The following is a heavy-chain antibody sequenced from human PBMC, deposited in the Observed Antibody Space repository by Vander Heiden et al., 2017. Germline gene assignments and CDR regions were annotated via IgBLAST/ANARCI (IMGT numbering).Heavy chain of an antibody. J-gene: IGHJ3*02. D-gene: IGHD3-22*01. Sequence: QVQLQQWGAGLLKPSETLSLTCAVYGGSFSGYYWSWIRQPPGKGLEWIGEINHSGSTNYNPSLKSRVTISVDTSKNQFSLKLSSVTAADTAVYYCARLSITMIVVVTGCAFDIWCQGTMVTVSS. CDR3: ARLSITMIVVVTGCAFDI. CDR2: INHSGST. V-gene: IGHV4-34*01. CDR1: GGSFSGYY.